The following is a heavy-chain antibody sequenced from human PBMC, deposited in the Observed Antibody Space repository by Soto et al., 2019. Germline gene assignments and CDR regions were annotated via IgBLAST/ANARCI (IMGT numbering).Heavy chain of an antibody. Sequence: QLQLQESGSGLVKPSQTLSLTCAVSGGSISSGGYSWSWIRQPPGKGLEWIGYIYHSGSTYYNPSLKSRVTIXXDXSXXQFSLKLSAVTAADTAVYYCARLLAAISSGYDLDYWGQGTLVTVSS. CDR3: ARLLAAISSGYDLDY. V-gene: IGHV4-30-2*01. CDR2: IYHSGST. J-gene: IGHJ4*02. D-gene: IGHD3-22*01. CDR1: GGSISSGGYS.